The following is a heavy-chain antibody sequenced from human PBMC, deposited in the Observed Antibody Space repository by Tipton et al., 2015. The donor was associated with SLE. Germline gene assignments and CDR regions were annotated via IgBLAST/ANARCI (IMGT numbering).Heavy chain of an antibody. CDR2: MYYSGIT. CDR1: GGSIRTYY. CDR3: AREGNGYYMDV. Sequence: LRLSCTVSGGSIRTYYWSWIRQTPGKGLEWIGYMYYSGITNYNPSLNSRVTISVDTSKNQFSLKMNSVTAADTAVYYCAREGNGYYMDVWGKGTTVTVSS. V-gene: IGHV4-59*12. D-gene: IGHD4-17*01. J-gene: IGHJ6*03.